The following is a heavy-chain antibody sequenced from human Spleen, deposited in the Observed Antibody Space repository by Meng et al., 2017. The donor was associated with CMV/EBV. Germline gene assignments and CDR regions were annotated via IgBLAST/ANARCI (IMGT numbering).Heavy chain of an antibody. CDR3: ARDNPVQQVVYSFDV. CDR2: INGNSGAT. CDR1: GYKASAYTFTGYY. V-gene: IGHV1-2*02. J-gene: IGHJ3*01. Sequence: ASVKVSCKTSGYKASAYTFTGYYIHWVRQAPGQGLEWMGWINGNSGATNYAQKFQGRVTMTRDTSIRTVYMDLSRLRFDDTAVYYCARDNPVQQVVYSFDVWGQGTMVTVSS. D-gene: IGHD6-13*01.